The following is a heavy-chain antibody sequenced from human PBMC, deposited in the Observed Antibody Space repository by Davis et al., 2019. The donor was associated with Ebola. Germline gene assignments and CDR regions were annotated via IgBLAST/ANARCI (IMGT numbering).Heavy chain of an antibody. CDR1: GGSISSYY. CDR2: IYYSGST. Sequence: MPSETLSLTCTVSGGSISSYYWSWIRQPPGKGLEWIGYIYYSGSTNYNPSLKSRVTISVDTSKNQFSLKLSSVTAADTAVYYCVRDPALVVTGGGWFFGLWGRGTLVTVSS. V-gene: IGHV4-59*01. J-gene: IGHJ2*01. D-gene: IGHD2-21*02. CDR3: VRDPALVVTGGGWFFGL.